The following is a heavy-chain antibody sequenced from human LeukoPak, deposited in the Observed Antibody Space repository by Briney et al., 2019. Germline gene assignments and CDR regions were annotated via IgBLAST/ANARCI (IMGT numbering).Heavy chain of an antibody. J-gene: IGHJ4*02. V-gene: IGHV1-18*04. Sequence: ASVKVSCKASGYSFTDHYLHWVRQAPGQGLEWMAWISAYNGNTNYAQNFQGRVTLTTDTLTTTAYMELRSLRSDDTAVYYCARERGAMVRGVILSDNWGQGTLVTVSS. D-gene: IGHD3-10*01. CDR2: ISAYNGNT. CDR1: GYSFTDHY. CDR3: ARERGAMVRGVILSDN.